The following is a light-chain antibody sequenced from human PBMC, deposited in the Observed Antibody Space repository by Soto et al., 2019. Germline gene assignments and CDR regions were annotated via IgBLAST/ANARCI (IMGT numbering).Light chain of an antibody. CDR3: CSYAGSSTFYV. CDR1: SRDVGAYNF. Sequence: QSALTQPASVSGSPGQSVTISCTGISRDVGAYNFVSWYQQHSGRAPKLIIFDITDRPSGVSSRFSGSRSGSTASLTISGLQAEDEADYYCCSYAGSSTFYVFGTGTKLTVL. J-gene: IGLJ1*01. CDR2: DIT. V-gene: IGLV2-23*02.